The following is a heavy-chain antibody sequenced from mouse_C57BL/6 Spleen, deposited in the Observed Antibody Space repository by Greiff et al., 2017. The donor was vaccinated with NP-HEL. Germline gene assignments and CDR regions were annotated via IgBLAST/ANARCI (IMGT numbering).Heavy chain of an antibody. CDR3: AKGGNYPSYAMDY. CDR2: IDPSDSET. CDR1: GYTFTSYW. V-gene: IGHV1-52*01. Sequence: QVQLQQPGAELVRPGSSVKLSCKASGYTFTSYWMHWVKQRPIQGLEWIGNIDPSDSETYYNQKFKDKATLTVDKSSSTAYMQLSSLTSEDSAVYYCAKGGNYPSYAMDYWGQGTSVTVSS. J-gene: IGHJ4*01. D-gene: IGHD2-1*01.